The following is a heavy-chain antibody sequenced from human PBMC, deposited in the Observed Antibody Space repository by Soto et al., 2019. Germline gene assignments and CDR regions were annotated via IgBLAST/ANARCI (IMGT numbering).Heavy chain of an antibody. CDR1: GGSISSGDYY. J-gene: IGHJ4*02. CDR3: ARAPFGYYDSSGYSGAREPLDY. D-gene: IGHD3-22*01. V-gene: IGHV4-30-4*01. CDR2: IYYSGST. Sequence: SETLSLTCTVSGGSISSGDYYWSWIRQPPGKGLEWIGYIYYSGSTYYNPSLKSRVTISVDTSKNQFSLKLSSVTAADTAVYYCARAPFGYYDSSGYSGAREPLDYWGQGTLVTVSS.